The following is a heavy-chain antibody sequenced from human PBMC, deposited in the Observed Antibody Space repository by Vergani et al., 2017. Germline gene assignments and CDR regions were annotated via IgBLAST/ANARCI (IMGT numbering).Heavy chain of an antibody. CDR3: ARHRGSGGFFPSSYFYGMDV. Sequence: QLQLQESGPGLVKPSATLSLTCSVSGASIRSSNYYWGWFRQSPGKGLEWIGCIHHSGDTHYNSSLKSRVSISIVSSSKFSLSLTSVTAADTAIYYCARHRGSGGFFPSSYFYGMDVWGHGTTVTVSS. J-gene: IGHJ6*02. V-gene: IGHV4-39*01. CDR1: GASIRSSNYY. D-gene: IGHD3-10*01. CDR2: IHHSGDT.